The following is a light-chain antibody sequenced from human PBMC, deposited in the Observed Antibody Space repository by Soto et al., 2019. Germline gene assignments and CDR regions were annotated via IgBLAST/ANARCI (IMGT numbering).Light chain of an antibody. Sequence: IWMTQSPSLPSASTGDRVTISCRMSQVISSYLTWYQQKPGKAPELLIYAASTLQSGVPSRFSGSGSGTDFTLTISCLQSEDFATYYCLQYYSFPLTCGGGTVVDI. V-gene: IGKV1D-8*01. CDR1: QVISSY. CDR2: AAS. CDR3: LQYYSFPLT. J-gene: IGKJ4*01.